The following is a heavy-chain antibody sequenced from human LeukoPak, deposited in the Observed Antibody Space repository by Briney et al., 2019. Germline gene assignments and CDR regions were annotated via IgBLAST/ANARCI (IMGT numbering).Heavy chain of an antibody. J-gene: IGHJ4*02. V-gene: IGHV3-53*01. D-gene: IGHD1-14*01. Sequence: GGSLRLTCAASGFTVITNDMTWIRQAPGKGLEWVSVLYSDGNTKYADSVQGRFTISRDNSKNTLYLEMNSLSPDDTAVYYCARGVEPLAANTLAYWGQGTLVTVSS. CDR2: LYSDGNT. CDR3: ARGVEPLAANTLAY. CDR1: GFTVITND.